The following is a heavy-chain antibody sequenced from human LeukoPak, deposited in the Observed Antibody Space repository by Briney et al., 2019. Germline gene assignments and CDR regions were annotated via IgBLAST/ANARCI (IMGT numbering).Heavy chain of an antibody. V-gene: IGHV1-3*01. CDR3: ARGASMARGVIPSEGYYGMDV. D-gene: IGHD3-10*01. CDR1: GYTFTSYA. J-gene: IGHJ6*04. Sequence: ASVKVSCKASGYTFTSYAMHWVRQAPGQRLEWMGWINAGNGNTKYSQKFQGRVTITRDTSASTAYMELSSLRSEDTAVYYCARGASMARGVIPSEGYYGMDVWGKGTTVTVSS. CDR2: INAGNGNT.